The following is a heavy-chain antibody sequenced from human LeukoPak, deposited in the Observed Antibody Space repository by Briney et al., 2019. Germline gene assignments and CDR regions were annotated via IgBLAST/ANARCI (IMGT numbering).Heavy chain of an antibody. D-gene: IGHD3-22*01. V-gene: IGHV3-66*01. Sequence: GGSLRLCCAASGFTVSTNCMSWVRQAPGKGLEWVSVIYSGGSTYYADSVKGRFTISRDNSKNTLYLQMNSLRAEDTAVYYCARITWMIGHEYRGQGTLVTVSS. CDR3: ARITWMIGHEY. CDR1: GFTVSTNC. J-gene: IGHJ4*02. CDR2: IYSGGST.